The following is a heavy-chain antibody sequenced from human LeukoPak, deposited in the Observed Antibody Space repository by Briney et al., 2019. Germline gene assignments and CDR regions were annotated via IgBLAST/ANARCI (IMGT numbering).Heavy chain of an antibody. D-gene: IGHD6-19*01. CDR3: AKLKQWQPQRYFFEY. J-gene: IGHJ4*02. CDR1: GFTFSSYA. CDR2: FSGTSTN. V-gene: IGHV3-23*01. Sequence: PGGSLRLSCVASGFTFSSYAMSWVRQAPGKGLEWVSTFSGTSTNSYADAVKGRVTISRDNSKNTLYLQMNSLRAEDTAVYYCAKLKQWQPQRYFFEYWGQGALVTVAS.